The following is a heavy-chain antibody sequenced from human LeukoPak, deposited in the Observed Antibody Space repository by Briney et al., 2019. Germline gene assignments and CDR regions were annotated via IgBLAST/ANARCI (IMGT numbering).Heavy chain of an antibody. CDR2: INHSGST. CDR3: ARSYYGSGSHCCHMDV. D-gene: IGHD3-10*01. CDR1: VGSFSGYY. V-gene: IGHV4-34*01. Sequence: SETLSLTCAVYVGSFSGYYWSWIRQPPGKGLEWIGEINHSGSTKSNSSLKSRVTISVDTSKNQFSLKLSSLTAADTAVYYCARSYYGSGSHCCHMDVWGKGTTITVS. J-gene: IGHJ6*03.